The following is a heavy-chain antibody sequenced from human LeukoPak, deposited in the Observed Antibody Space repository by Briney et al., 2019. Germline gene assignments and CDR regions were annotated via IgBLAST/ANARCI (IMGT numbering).Heavy chain of an antibody. CDR2: IYHSGST. V-gene: IGHV4-38-2*02. CDR3: ARDVPGRDYYDSSGPG. CDR1: GYSISSGYY. Sequence: KPSETLSLTCTVSGYSISSGYYWGWIRQPPGKGLEWIGSIYHSGSTYYNPSLKSRVTISVDTSKNQFSLKLSSVTAADTAVYYCARDVPGRDYYDSSGPGWGQGTPVTVSS. J-gene: IGHJ4*02. D-gene: IGHD3-22*01.